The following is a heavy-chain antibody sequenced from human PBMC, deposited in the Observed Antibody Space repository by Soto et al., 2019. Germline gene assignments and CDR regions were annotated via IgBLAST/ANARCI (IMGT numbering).Heavy chain of an antibody. CDR1: GYTFTSYG. D-gene: IGHD3-10*01. J-gene: IGHJ4*02. Sequence: QVQLVQSGAEVKKPGASVKVSCKASGYTFTSYGISWVRQAPGQGLEWMGWISAYNGNTNYAQKLQGRVTMTTDTTTSTAYMDLSSLRSDDTAVYYCARAEGSGSYPLGHYFDYWGQGTLVTVSS. V-gene: IGHV1-18*01. CDR3: ARAEGSGSYPLGHYFDY. CDR2: ISAYNGNT.